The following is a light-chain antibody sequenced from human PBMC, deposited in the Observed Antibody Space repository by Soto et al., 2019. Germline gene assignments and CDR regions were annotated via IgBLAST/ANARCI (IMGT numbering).Light chain of an antibody. V-gene: IGLV1-40*01. CDR3: QSFDGILSGVI. CDR1: SSNFGAGYD. Sequence: QSVLTQPPSVSGAPGQSVTISCTGSSSNFGAGYDVHWYQQLPGTAPKLLIYGSSNRPSGVPARVSGSKSGTSASLAITGLQAEDEADYYCQSFDGILSGVIFGGGTKLTVL. CDR2: GSS. J-gene: IGLJ2*01.